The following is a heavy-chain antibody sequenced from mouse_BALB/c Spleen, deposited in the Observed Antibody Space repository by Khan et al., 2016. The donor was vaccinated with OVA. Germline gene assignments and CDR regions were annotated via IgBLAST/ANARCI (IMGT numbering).Heavy chain of an antibody. J-gene: IGHJ1*01. D-gene: IGHD2-1*01. CDR3: ARSGGNFHWYFDV. CDR2: ISSGSSTI. V-gene: IGHV5-17*02. CDR1: GFTFSSFG. Sequence: EVELVESGGGLVQPGGSRKLSCAASGFTFSSFGMHWVRQAPKKGLEWVAYISSGSSTIYYVDTVKGRFTISRDNHKTTPFLQMTSLRSEDTAMYYCARSGGNFHWYFDVWGAGTSGTVSS.